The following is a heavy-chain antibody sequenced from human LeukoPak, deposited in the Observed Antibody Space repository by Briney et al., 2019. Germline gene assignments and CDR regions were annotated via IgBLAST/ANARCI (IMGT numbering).Heavy chain of an antibody. CDR1: GYTYTDYS. J-gene: IGHJ3*02. CDR2: MNPDSGGS. D-gene: IGHD3-22*01. V-gene: IGHV1-2*02. Sequence: SVKVSCKASGYTYTDYSMHWLRQAPGQGLDWVGWMNPDSGGSNHVQTFHGRVTMTRDTSISTAYMELTRLRSDDTAVYYCARESPRSGYYYGDDAFDIWGQGTMVTVSS. CDR3: ARESPRSGYYYGDDAFDI.